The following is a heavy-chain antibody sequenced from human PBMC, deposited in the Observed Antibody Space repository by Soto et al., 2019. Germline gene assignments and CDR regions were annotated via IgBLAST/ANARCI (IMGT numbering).Heavy chain of an antibody. CDR3: AKTLGYCSGTSGYGSNYYMGV. CDR1: GFTFSDYA. Sequence: EVQLLESGGGLVQPGGSLRLSCTASGFTFSDYAMSWVRQAPGKGLEWVSGIRGSGGGTYHAGSVKGRFTIARDNSKNMLYLQLNSLRAEDTAVYDCAKTLGYCSGTSGYGSNYYMGVWSKGTTVTVAS. V-gene: IGHV3-23*01. J-gene: IGHJ6*03. D-gene: IGHD2-2*01. CDR2: IRGSGGGT.